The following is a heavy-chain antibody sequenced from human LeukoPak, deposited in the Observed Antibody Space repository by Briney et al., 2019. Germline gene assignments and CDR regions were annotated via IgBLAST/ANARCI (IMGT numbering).Heavy chain of an antibody. CDR1: GYTFASYA. Sequence: ASVKVSCKASGYTFASYAMHWVRQAPGQRLEWMGWINAGNGNTKYSQKFQGRVTITRDTSASTAYMELSSLRSEDTAVYYCARDEGTGSYHFFDYWGQGTLVTVSS. V-gene: IGHV1-3*01. J-gene: IGHJ4*02. CDR3: ARDEGTGSYHFFDY. CDR2: INAGNGNT. D-gene: IGHD3-10*01.